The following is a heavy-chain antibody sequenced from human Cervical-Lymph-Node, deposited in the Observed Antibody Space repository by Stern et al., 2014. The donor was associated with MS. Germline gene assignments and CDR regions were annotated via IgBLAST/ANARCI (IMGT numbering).Heavy chain of an antibody. J-gene: IGHJ4*02. CDR3: ARHCAKREQCAFDY. CDR1: GYSFTSYW. V-gene: IGHV5-51*01. D-gene: IGHD6-19*01. CDR2: IYPGDSDT. Sequence: QLVQSGAEVNKPGESLKISCKASGYSFTSYWIGWGRQMPGKGLEWMAIIYPGDSDTRYSPSFQGQVTISADKSISTAYLQWSSLKASDTAMYYCARHCAKREQCAFDYWGQGTLVTVSS.